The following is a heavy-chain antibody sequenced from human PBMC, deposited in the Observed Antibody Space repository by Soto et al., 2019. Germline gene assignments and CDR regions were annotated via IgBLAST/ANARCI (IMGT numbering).Heavy chain of an antibody. CDR2: IYYSGST. J-gene: IGHJ6*02. V-gene: IGHV4-61*01. CDR3: ARDLRDSSSWYQPGYYYYYGMDV. D-gene: IGHD6-13*01. Sequence: KPSETLSLTCTVSGGSVSSGSYYWSWIRQPPGKGLEWIGYIYYSGSTNYNPSLKSRVTISVDTSKNQFSLKLSSVTAADTAVYYCARDLRDSSSWYQPGYYYYYGMDVWGQGTTVTVSS. CDR1: GGSVSSGSYY.